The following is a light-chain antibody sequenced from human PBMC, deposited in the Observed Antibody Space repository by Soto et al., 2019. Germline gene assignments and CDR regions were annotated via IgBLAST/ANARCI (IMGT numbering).Light chain of an antibody. CDR2: GAS. CDR1: QSVSSN. CDR3: QQHSHWPPWK. V-gene: IGKV3-15*01. J-gene: IGKJ1*01. Sequence: IVMTHSPATLSVSPWERATLSCRSSQSVSSNLAWYQQKPGQAPRLLIYGASTRATGIPARFSGSGSGTDFTLTISDLEPEDFAVYYCQQHSHWPPWKFGQGTKVDIK.